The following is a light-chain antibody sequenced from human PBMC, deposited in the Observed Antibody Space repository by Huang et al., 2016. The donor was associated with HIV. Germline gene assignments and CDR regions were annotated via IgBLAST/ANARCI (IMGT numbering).Light chain of an antibody. CDR3: QHRARWPPIT. Sequence: VLTQSPANLSLSPGERATLSCRASQRVRRSLAGYQQKPGHAPRLLIYDASTRATGVPARFSGSGSGTDFTLTISSLAPEDFAVYYCQHRARWPPITFGQGTRLEIK. CDR2: DAS. J-gene: IGKJ5*01. CDR1: QRVRRS. V-gene: IGKV3-11*01.